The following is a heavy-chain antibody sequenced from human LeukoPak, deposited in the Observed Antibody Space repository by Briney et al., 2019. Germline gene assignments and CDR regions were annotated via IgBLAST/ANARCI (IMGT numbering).Heavy chain of an antibody. V-gene: IGHV1-69*04. J-gene: IGHJ1*01. CDR1: GGTLSSYA. D-gene: IGHD3-22*01. CDR2: IIPILGIA. CDR3: ARADTYYYDSSGYYEYFQH. Sequence: SVKVSCKASGGTLSSYAISWVRQAPGQGLEWMGRIIPILGIANYAQKFQGRVTITADKSTSTAYMELSSLRSEDTAVYYCARADTYYYDSSGYYEYFQHWGQGTLVTVSS.